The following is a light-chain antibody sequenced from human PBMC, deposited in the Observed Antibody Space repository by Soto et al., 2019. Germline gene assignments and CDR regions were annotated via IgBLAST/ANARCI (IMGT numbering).Light chain of an antibody. CDR1: QSISSW. CDR3: QQYNSYYT. Sequence: DIQMTQSPSTLSASVGDRVTITCRASQSISSWLAWYQQKPGKAPKLLIYEASGLESGVPSRFSGSGSGTEFTLTISSLQPDDFAAYDCQQYNSYYTFGQGTKLEIK. V-gene: IGKV1-5*03. CDR2: EAS. J-gene: IGKJ2*01.